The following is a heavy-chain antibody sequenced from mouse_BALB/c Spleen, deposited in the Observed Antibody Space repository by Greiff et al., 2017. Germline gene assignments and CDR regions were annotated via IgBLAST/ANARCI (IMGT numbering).Heavy chain of an antibody. Sequence: QVQLQQPGAELVMPGASVKMSCKASGYTFTDYWMHWVKQRPGQGLEWIGAIDTSDSYTSYNQKFKGKATLTVDESSSTAYMQLSSLTSEDSAVYYCARWGDYVAMDYWGQGTSVTVSS. J-gene: IGHJ4*01. CDR1: GYTFTDYW. CDR3: ARWGDYVAMDY. CDR2: IDTSDSYT. V-gene: IGHV1-69*01.